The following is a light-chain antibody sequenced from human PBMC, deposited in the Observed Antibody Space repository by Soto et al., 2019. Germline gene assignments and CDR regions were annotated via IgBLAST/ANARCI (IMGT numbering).Light chain of an antibody. J-gene: IGKJ1*01. CDR3: QQYGSASWT. V-gene: IGKV3-20*01. CDR1: QSVSSSY. CDR2: GTS. Sequence: EIVLTQSPGTLSLSPGERATISCRASQSVSSSYLAWYQQKPGQAPRLLIYGTSSRATAIPDRFSGSGSGTDFSRTISRLEPEDFAVYYCQQYGSASWTFGQGTKVEIK.